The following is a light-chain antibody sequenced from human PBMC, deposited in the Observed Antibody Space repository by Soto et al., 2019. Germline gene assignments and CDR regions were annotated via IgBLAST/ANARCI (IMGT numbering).Light chain of an antibody. Sequence: DIQMTQSPSSLSASLGDRVTITCQASQDISNYLNWYQQKLGKAPKLLIYDASNLETGVPSRLSGSGSGTDFTFTIRSLQPEDIATYYCQQYSHLITFGQGTRLEI. V-gene: IGKV1-33*01. J-gene: IGKJ5*01. CDR3: QQYSHLIT. CDR1: QDISNY. CDR2: DAS.